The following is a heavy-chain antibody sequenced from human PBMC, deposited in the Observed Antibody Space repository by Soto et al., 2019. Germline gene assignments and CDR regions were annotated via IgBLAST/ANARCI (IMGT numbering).Heavy chain of an antibody. Sequence: QITLKESGPTLVKPTQTLTLTCTFSGFSLSTSGVGVGWIRQPPGEALEWLALIYWDDDKRYSPSLKSRLTITKDTSINQVVLTMTNMDPVDTATYYCAHSPSSGWYDDAFDIWGQGTMVTVSS. CDR3: AHSPSSGWYDDAFDI. J-gene: IGHJ3*02. CDR1: GFSLSTSGVG. D-gene: IGHD6-19*01. CDR2: IYWDDDK. V-gene: IGHV2-5*02.